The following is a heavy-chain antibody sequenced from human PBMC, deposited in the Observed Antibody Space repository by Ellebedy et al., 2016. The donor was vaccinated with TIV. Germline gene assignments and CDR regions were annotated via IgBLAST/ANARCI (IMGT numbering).Heavy chain of an antibody. V-gene: IGHV3-33*08. CDR2: IWYDGSNK. D-gene: IGHD2-2*01. CDR1: GVSISSSTYY. Sequence: PSETLSLTCTVSGVSISSSTYYWGWIRQSPGKGLEWVAVIWYDGSNKYYADSVKGRFTISRDNSKNTLYLQMNSLRAEDTAVYYCARGRGGSTGSDYFDYWGQGTLVTVSS. CDR3: ARGRGGSTGSDYFDY. J-gene: IGHJ4*02.